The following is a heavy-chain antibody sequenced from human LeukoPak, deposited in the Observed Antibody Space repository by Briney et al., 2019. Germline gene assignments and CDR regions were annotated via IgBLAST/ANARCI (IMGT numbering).Heavy chain of an antibody. D-gene: IGHD3-16*01. V-gene: IGHV3-53*01. CDR2: IYSGDYT. J-gene: IGHJ3*02. CDR1: GFTVRSKY. Sequence: GGSLRLSCATSGFTVRSKYMTWVREAPGKGLEWVSVIYSGDYTYYADSVKGRFTISRDNSKNTLYLQMNGLRAEDTAVYYCAKDISPNVGGEYDAFDIWGQGTMVTVSS. CDR3: AKDISPNVGGEYDAFDI.